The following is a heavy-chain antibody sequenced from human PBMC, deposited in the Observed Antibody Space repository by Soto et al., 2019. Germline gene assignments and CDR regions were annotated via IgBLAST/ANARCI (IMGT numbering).Heavy chain of an antibody. CDR3: ARGRELVNWFDP. J-gene: IGHJ5*02. V-gene: IGHV1-8*01. Sequence: GASVKVSCKASGYTFTSYDINWVRQATGQGLEWMGWMNPNSGNTGYAQKFQGRVTTTRNTSISTAYMELSSLRSEDTAVYYCARGRELVNWFDPWGQGTLVTVSS. CDR1: GYTFTSYD. CDR2: MNPNSGNT. D-gene: IGHD6-13*01.